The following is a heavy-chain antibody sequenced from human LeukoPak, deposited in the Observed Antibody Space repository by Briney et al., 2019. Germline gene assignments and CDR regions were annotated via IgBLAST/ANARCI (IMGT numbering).Heavy chain of an antibody. CDR2: ISNSGST. CDR3: ARRVFFDL. CDR1: AVSISSYY. V-gene: IGHV4-59*08. Sequence: SETLSLTSTVSAVSISSYYWRWIRQPPGQGLELIAYISNSGSTNYNSSLKSRVTTSVDTSKNHFSLKLSSVTAADTANYFCARRVFFDLWGQGTLVTVSS. J-gene: IGHJ4*02.